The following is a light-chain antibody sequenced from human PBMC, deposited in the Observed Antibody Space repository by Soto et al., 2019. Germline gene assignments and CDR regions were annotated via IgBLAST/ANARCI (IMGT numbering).Light chain of an antibody. CDR2: DVS. CDR3: CSYAGSCNYV. CDR1: SSDVGGYNY. J-gene: IGLJ1*01. V-gene: IGLV2-11*01. Sequence: QDSQTQPLSVSWSPGHSVTIACTGTSSDVGGYNYVSWYQQHPGKAPKLMIYDVSKRPSGVPDRFSGSKSGNTASLTISGLQAEDEADYYCCSYAGSCNYVFGTGTKVTXL.